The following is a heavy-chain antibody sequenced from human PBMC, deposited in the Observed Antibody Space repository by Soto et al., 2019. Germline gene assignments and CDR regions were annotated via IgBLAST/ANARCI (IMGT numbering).Heavy chain of an antibody. CDR2: INMDGTST. J-gene: IGHJ4*02. CDR3: ARGPRGLYHHDY. CDR1: GFTFSGDW. V-gene: IGHV3-74*01. Sequence: EVQLVESGGGLVQPGGSLRLSCVASGFTFSGDWMHWVRQAAGKGLVWVSSINMDGTSTNYADSVKGRFTISRDNAKNTLYLQMNSLRVDDTAVYYCARGPRGLYHHDYWGQGALVTVS. D-gene: IGHD2-8*02.